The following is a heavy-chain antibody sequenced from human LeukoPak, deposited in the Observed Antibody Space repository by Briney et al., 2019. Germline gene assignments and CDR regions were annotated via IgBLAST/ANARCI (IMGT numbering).Heavy chain of an antibody. D-gene: IGHD3-3*01. Sequence: SETLSLTCAVSGSFISSYYWTWIRQSPERGLEWIGYISAIGDTNYNPSLKSRVTMSVDTSKGQFFLKLSSVTAADTAVYYCARGRGFLEWLHYYYYYMDVWGKGTTVTVSS. V-gene: IGHV4-59*01. CDR1: GSFISSYY. CDR3: ARGRGFLEWLHYYYYYMDV. CDR2: ISAIGDT. J-gene: IGHJ6*03.